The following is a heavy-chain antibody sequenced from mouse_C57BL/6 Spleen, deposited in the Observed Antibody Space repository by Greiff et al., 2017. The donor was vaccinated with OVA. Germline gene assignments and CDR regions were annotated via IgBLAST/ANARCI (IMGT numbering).Heavy chain of an antibody. J-gene: IGHJ2*01. Sequence: QVQLQQSGAELVRPGASVTLSCKASGYTFTDYEMHWVKQTPVHGLAWIGAIDPETGGTAYNQKFKGKAILTADKSSSTAYMELRSLTSEDSAVYYCTRWLEGSNYWGQGTTLTVSS. CDR2: IDPETGGT. D-gene: IGHD3-1*01. CDR1: GYTFTDYE. CDR3: TRWLEGSNY. V-gene: IGHV1-15*01.